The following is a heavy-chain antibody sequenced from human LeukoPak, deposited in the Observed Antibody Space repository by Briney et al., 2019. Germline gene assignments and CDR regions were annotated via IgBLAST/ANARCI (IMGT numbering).Heavy chain of an antibody. V-gene: IGHV1-18*01. D-gene: IGHD6-13*01. Sequence: GASVKVSCKASDYTFTSYGVSWVRQAPGQGLEWMGWISAYNGNTNYAQKFQGRVTMTTDRSTRTAYMELRSLRSDDTAVYYCARYSSSWDNWFDPWGQGTLVTVSS. CDR1: DYTFTSYG. J-gene: IGHJ5*02. CDR2: ISAYNGNT. CDR3: ARYSSSWDNWFDP.